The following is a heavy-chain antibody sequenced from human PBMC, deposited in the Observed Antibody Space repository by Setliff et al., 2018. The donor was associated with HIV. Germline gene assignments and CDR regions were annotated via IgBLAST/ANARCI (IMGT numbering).Heavy chain of an antibody. CDR2: VTNTGDT. CDR1: GGSITNHY. J-gene: IGHJ5*02. V-gene: IGHV4-4*07. CDR3: AKGSGPPWFDP. Sequence: LSLTCTVSGGSITNHYWSWIRQPAGKGLEWIGRVTNTGDTSYNPSLKSRVTISMDTSKNLFSLKLTSVTAADTAVYFCAKGSGPPWFDPWGQGTLVTVSS. D-gene: IGHD3-3*01.